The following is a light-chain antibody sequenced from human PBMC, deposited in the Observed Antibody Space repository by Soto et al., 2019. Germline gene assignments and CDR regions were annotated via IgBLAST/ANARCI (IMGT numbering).Light chain of an antibody. Sequence: QSALTQPPSASGSPGQSVTISCTGTSIDVGGYNYVSWYQQHPGKAPKLMIYEVSKRPSGVPDRFSGSKSGNTASLTVSGLQAEDEADYYCSSYAGSNIYVFGTGTKLTVL. J-gene: IGLJ1*01. CDR2: EVS. V-gene: IGLV2-8*01. CDR3: SSYAGSNIYV. CDR1: SIDVGGYNY.